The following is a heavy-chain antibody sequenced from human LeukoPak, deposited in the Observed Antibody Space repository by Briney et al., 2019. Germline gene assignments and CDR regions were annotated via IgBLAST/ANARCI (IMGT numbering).Heavy chain of an antibody. CDR1: GFTFSSFE. D-gene: IGHD1-26*01. Sequence: GGSLRLSCAASGFTFSSFEMDWVRQAPGKGLEWISYMSSRDNTRYYAESVRGRFTISRDNSKNSVYLQMKSLRAEDTALYFCVRRGFHDYSGFDYWGQGTLATVSS. J-gene: IGHJ4*02. V-gene: IGHV3-48*03. CDR3: VRRGFHDYSGFDY. CDR2: MSSRDNTR.